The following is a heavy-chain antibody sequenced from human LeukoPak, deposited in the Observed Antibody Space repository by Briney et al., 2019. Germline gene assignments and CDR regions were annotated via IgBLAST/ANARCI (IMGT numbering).Heavy chain of an antibody. V-gene: IGHV3-21*01. CDR2: ISSSSSYI. J-gene: IGHJ4*02. CDR3: AVTRILVVVSTFDY. Sequence: GGSLRLSCAASGFTFSSYSMNWVRQAPVKVLEWVSSISSSSSYIYYADSVKGRFTISRDNAKNSLYLQMNSLRAEDTAVYYCAVTRILVVVSTFDYWGQGTLVTVSS. D-gene: IGHD2-15*01. CDR1: GFTFSSYS.